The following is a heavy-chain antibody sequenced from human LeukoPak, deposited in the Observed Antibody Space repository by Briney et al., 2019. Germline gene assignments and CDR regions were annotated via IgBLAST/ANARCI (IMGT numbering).Heavy chain of an antibody. CDR2: ISSSSSYI. CDR3: ARDTSTLRTWIQLWDHDGMDV. CDR1: GFTFSSYG. D-gene: IGHD5-18*01. V-gene: IGHV3-21*01. Sequence: PGGSLRLSCAASGFTFSSYGMHWVRQAPGKGLEWVSSISSSSSYIYYADSVKGRFTISRDNAKNSLYLQMNSLRAEDTAVYYCARDTSTLRTWIQLWDHDGMDVWGQGTTVTVSS. J-gene: IGHJ6*02.